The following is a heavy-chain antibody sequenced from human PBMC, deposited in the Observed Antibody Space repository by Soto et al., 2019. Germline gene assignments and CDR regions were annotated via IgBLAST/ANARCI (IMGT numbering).Heavy chain of an antibody. CDR1: GYTFTSFG. D-gene: IGHD6-6*01. CDR2: VNAYNGNT. J-gene: IGHJ1*01. V-gene: IGHV1-18*01. Sequence: QVQLVQSGPEVKEPGASVKVSCRASGYTFTSFGVNWVRQAPGQGLEWIGWVNAYNGNTKYSQSFQGRVTMTADTSTYTAYMEVESLRSDDTATYYCATGAAGRAAHVIWGQGTPVIVSS. CDR3: ATGAAGRAAHVI.